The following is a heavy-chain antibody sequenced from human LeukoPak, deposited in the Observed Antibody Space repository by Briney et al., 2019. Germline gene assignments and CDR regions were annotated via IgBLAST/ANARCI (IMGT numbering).Heavy chain of an antibody. D-gene: IGHD3-22*01. Sequence: GGSLRLSCAASGFTFSSYSMNWVRQAPGKGLEWVSYISSSSSTIYYANSVKGRFTISRDNAKNSLYLQMNSLRAEDTAVYYCASLTNYYYDSSGRDYWGQGTLVTVSS. V-gene: IGHV3-48*04. CDR1: GFTFSSYS. J-gene: IGHJ4*02. CDR2: ISSSSSTI. CDR3: ASLTNYYYDSSGRDY.